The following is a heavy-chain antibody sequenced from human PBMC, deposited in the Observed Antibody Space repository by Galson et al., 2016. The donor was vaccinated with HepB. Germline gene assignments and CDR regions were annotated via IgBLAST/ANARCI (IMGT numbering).Heavy chain of an antibody. J-gene: IGHJ6*02. CDR2: IDSSGHST. CDR1: EFTFSSYA. V-gene: IGHV3-23*01. CDR3: AKAATPVFYYHGMDV. Sequence: SLRLSCAASEFTFSSYAMSWVRQAPGKGLEWVSAIDSSGHSTYYTDSVTGRFTISRDNSKTTLYLQMNSLRYEDTAVYYCAKAATPVFYYHGMDVWGQGTLVTVSS.